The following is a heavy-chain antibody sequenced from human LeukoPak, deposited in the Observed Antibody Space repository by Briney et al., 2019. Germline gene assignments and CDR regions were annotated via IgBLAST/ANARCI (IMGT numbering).Heavy chain of an antibody. Sequence: GASVKVSCKASGYTFTSYAMHWVRQAPGQRLEWMGWINAGNGNTKYSQEFQGRVTITRDTSASTAYMELSSLRSEDMAVYYCARDGRSSGWYRGGDYYYYMDVWGKGTTVTVSS. CDR2: INAGNGNT. J-gene: IGHJ6*03. D-gene: IGHD6-19*01. CDR1: GYTFTSYA. V-gene: IGHV1-3*03. CDR3: ARDGRSSGWYRGGDYYYYMDV.